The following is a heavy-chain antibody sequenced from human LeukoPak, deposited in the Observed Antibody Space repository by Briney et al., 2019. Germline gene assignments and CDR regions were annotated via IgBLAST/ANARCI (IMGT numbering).Heavy chain of an antibody. CDR1: GLTFSTYS. V-gene: IGHV3-23*01. J-gene: IGHJ4*02. CDR2: IYNSGAKI. D-gene: IGHD6-19*01. CDR3: AKDVAPDSGWALDY. Sequence: GGSLRLSCAVSGLTFSTYSMTWVRQGPGKGLEWVSSIYNSGAKIFYADSVKGRFTISRDNSKNMLYLQMNSLRVEDTAVYYCAKDVAPDSGWALDYWGQGTLVTVSS.